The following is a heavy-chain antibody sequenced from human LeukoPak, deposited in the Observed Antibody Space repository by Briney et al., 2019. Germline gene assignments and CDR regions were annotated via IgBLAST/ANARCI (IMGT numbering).Heavy chain of an antibody. J-gene: IGHJ6*03. D-gene: IGHD2-15*01. CDR3: ARGVGAASYYYYYMDV. CDR2: IYTSGRT. V-gene: IGHV4-4*07. Sequence: SETLSLTCTVSGGSISSYYWSWIRQHAGKGLEWIGRIYTSGRTNYNPSLKSRVTISVDTSKNQFSLKLSSVTAADTAVYYCARGVGAASYYYYYMDVWGKGTTVTVSS. CDR1: GGSISSYY.